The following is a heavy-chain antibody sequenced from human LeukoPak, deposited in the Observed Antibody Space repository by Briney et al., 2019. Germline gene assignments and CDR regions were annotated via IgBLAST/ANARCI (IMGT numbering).Heavy chain of an antibody. D-gene: IGHD5-18*01. CDR3: ARAPPMVRSWFDP. CDR1: GYTFTGYY. Sequence: ASVKVSCKASGYTFTGYYMHWVRQAPGQGLEWMGRINPNSGGTNYAQKFQGRVTMTRDTSISTDYMELSRLRSDDTAVYYCARAPPMVRSWFDPWGQGTLVTVSS. V-gene: IGHV1-2*06. CDR2: INPNSGGT. J-gene: IGHJ5*02.